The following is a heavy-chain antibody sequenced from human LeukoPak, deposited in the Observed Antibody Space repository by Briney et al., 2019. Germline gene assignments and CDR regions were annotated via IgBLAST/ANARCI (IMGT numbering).Heavy chain of an antibody. CDR3: ARDRYAMTH. Sequence: GGTLRLSCAASEFPFSNYGMSWVRQAPGKGLEWVSSISTSGGSTYYADSVKGRFTISRDNSKDTLYLQMNSLRAEDTAVYYCARDRYAMTHWGQGTLVTVSS. V-gene: IGHV3-23*01. CDR2: ISTSGGST. D-gene: IGHD3-16*01. CDR1: EFPFSNYG. J-gene: IGHJ4*02.